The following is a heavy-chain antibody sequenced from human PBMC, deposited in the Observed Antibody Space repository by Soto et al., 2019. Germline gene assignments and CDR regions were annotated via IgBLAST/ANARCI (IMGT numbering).Heavy chain of an antibody. CDR2: IYYSGST. CDR1: GGSISSGGYY. J-gene: IGHJ6*03. V-gene: IGHV4-31*03. Sequence: TLSLTCTVSGGSISSGGYYWSWIRQHPGKGLEWIGYIYYSGSTYYNPSLKSRVTISVDTSKNQFSLKLSSVTAADTAVYYCARERVGYYYGSGSYGYYYYYMDVWGKGTTVTVSS. D-gene: IGHD3-10*01. CDR3: ARERVGYYYGSGSYGYYYYYMDV.